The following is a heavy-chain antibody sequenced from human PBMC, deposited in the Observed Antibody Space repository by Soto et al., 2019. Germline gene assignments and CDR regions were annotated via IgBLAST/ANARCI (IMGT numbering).Heavy chain of an antibody. CDR1: GYTFTSYY. V-gene: IGHV1-2*02. J-gene: IGHJ5*02. Sequence: ASVKVSCKASGYTFTSYYMHWVRQAPGQGLEWMGIINPSGGSTNYAQKFQGRVTMTRDTSISTAYMELSRLRSDDTAVYYCARELQYYDFWSGYSELNWFDPWGQGTLVTVSS. D-gene: IGHD3-3*01. CDR3: ARELQYYDFWSGYSELNWFDP. CDR2: INPSGGST.